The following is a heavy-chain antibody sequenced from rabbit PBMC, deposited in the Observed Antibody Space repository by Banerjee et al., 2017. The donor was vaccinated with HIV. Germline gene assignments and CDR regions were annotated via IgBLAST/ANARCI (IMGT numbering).Heavy chain of an antibody. D-gene: IGHD8-1*01. CDR3: ARDVAGTTYGL. J-gene: IGHJ4*01. CDR1: GFSLSIYE. V-gene: IGHV1S40*01. CDR2: IYDGDGNT. Sequence: QSLEESGGDLVKPGASLTLTCTASGFSLSIYEMCWVRQAPGKGLEWIACIYDGDGNTYYASWAKGRFTISKTSSTTVTLQMTSLTAADTATYFCARDVAGTTYGLWGQGTLVTVS.